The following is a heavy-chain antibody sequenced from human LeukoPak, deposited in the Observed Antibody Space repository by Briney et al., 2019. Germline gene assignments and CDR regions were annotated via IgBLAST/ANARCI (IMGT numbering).Heavy chain of an antibody. V-gene: IGHV4-34*01. Sequence: SETLSLTCAVYGGSFSGYYWTWIRQPPGEGLEWIGEINHSGSTNYNPSLKSRVTISVDTSKNQFSLKLSSVTAADTAVYYCARVARVSWELRAFDIWGQGTMVTVSS. J-gene: IGHJ3*02. CDR2: INHSGST. CDR3: ARVARVSWELRAFDI. CDR1: GGSFSGYY. D-gene: IGHD1-26*01.